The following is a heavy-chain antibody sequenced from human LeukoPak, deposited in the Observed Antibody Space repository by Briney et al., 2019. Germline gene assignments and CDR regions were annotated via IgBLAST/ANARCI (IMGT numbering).Heavy chain of an antibody. Sequence: SETLSLTCAVYGGSFSGYYWSWIRQPPGKGLEWIGYIYYSGSTNYNPSLKSRVTISVDTSKNQFSLKLSSVTAADTAVYYCARHARKHPGHAFDIWGQGTMVTVSS. V-gene: IGHV4-59*08. CDR1: GGSFSGYY. CDR3: ARHARKHPGHAFDI. CDR2: IYYSGST. J-gene: IGHJ3*02.